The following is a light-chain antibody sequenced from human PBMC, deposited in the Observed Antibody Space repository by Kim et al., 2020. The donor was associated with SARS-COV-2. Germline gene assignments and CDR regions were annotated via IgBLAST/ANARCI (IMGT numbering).Light chain of an antibody. CDR3: QSHDSSRV. Sequence: LTQPHSVSESPGKTVTISCTRSSGSIASNYVQWYQQRPGSSPTTVIYEDNQRPSGVPDRFSGSIDSSSNSASLTISGLKTEDEADYYCQSHDSSRVF. CDR1: SGSIASNY. V-gene: IGLV6-57*01. CDR2: EDN. J-gene: IGLJ3*02.